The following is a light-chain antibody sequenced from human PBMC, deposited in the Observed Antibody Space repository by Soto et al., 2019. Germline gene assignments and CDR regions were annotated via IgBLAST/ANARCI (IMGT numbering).Light chain of an antibody. J-gene: IGKJ1*01. Sequence: EIVLTQSPDTLSLSPGERATLSCRASQSVTYDQLAWYRQTPGQAPRLLIYGASSRAAGIPDRFSGSGSGTDFTLPISRLEPEDFVVYHCQQYGDLPPTFGQGTKVDIK. CDR3: QQYGDLPPT. CDR2: GAS. V-gene: IGKV3-20*01. CDR1: QSVTYDQ.